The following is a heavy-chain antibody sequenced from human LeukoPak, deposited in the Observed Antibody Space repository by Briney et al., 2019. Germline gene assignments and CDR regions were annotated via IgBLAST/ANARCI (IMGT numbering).Heavy chain of an antibody. J-gene: IGHJ4*02. D-gene: IGHD3-3*01. CDR2: IIPIFGTA. CDR1: GYTFTSYD. CDR3: ARDSIHSYDFWSDRRYYFDY. V-gene: IGHV1-69*13. Sequence: SVKVSCKASGYTFTSYDINWVRQAPGQGLEWMGGIIPIFGTANYAQKFQGRVTITADESTSTAYMELSSLRSEDTAVYYCARDSIHSYDFWSDRRYYFDYWGQGTLVTVSS.